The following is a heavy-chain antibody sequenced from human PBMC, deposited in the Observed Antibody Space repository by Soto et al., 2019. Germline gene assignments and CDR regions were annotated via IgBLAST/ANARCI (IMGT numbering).Heavy chain of an antibody. CDR3: ARVQRTYYYDSSGYYPDY. V-gene: IGHV4-34*01. D-gene: IGHD3-22*01. CDR2: INHGGST. Sequence: SETLSLTCAVYGGSFSGYYWSWIRQPPGKGLEWIGEINHGGSTNYNPSLKSRVTISVDTSKNQFSLKLSSVTAADTAVYYCARVQRTYYYDSSGYYPDYWGQGTLVTVSS. CDR1: GGSFSGYY. J-gene: IGHJ4*02.